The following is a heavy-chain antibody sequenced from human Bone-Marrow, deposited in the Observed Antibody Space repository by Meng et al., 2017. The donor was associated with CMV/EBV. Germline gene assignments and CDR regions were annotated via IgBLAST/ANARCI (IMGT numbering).Heavy chain of an antibody. CDR2: IYGGGNRT. J-gene: IGHJ6*02. CDR3: AKAGGIVVVPAAIGHYYYGMDV. D-gene: IGHD2-2*01. CDR1: GFTFSSYA. V-gene: IGHV3-23*03. Sequence: GGSLRFSCAASGFTFSSYAMNWVRQAPGKGLEWVSVIYGGGNRTSYADSVKGRFTISRDNSKNTLYLQMHSLRAEDTAVYYCAKAGGIVVVPAAIGHYYYGMDVWGQGTTVTVSS.